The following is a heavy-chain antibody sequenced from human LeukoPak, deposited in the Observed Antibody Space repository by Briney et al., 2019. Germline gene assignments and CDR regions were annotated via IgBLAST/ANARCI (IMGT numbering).Heavy chain of an antibody. CDR2: IYPGDSDT. D-gene: IGHD6-13*01. Sequence: GESLKISCKGSGYNFATNWIGWVRQMPGKGLEWMGMIYPGDSDTRYSPSFQGQVTISVDKSINTAYLQWSSLKASDTAMYFCARTTYSTNWDYWGEGTLVTVSS. CDR1: GYNFATNW. CDR3: ARTTYSTNWDY. J-gene: IGHJ4*02. V-gene: IGHV5-51*01.